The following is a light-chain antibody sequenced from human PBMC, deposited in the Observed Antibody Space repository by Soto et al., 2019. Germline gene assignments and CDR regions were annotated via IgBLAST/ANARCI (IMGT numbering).Light chain of an antibody. CDR2: DAS. J-gene: IGKJ5*01. CDR1: QTVSSNY. CDR3: QQYNNWPPIT. V-gene: IGKV3-20*01. Sequence: EIVLTQSPGTLSLSPGERATLSCRASQTVSSNYLAWYQQKPGQAPRLLIYDASSRATGIPDRFSGSGSGTDFTLTISRLEPEDFAVYYCQQYNNWPPITLGQGTRLEIK.